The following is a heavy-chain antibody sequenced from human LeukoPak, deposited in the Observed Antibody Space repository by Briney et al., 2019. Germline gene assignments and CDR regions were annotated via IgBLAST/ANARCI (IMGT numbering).Heavy chain of an antibody. V-gene: IGHV3-30*02. CDR2: TRFDGKNK. J-gene: IGHJ4*02. D-gene: IGHD3-9*01. CDR3: ARGSQYNILTGFIVGAMDDFDY. CDR1: GFTFSNYG. Sequence: PGGSLRLSCATSGFTFSNYGMHWVRQAPGKGLEWVSFTRFDGKNKYYADSVKGRFTISKDSSKNTLDLQMNSLRTEDTAVYYCARGSQYNILTGFIVGAMDDFDYWGQGTLVTVSS.